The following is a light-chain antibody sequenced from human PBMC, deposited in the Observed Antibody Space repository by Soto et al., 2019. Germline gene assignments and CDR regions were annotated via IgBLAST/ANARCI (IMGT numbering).Light chain of an antibody. CDR1: QSVSSSY. V-gene: IGKV3-20*01. CDR2: GAS. CDR3: QHYGSSPQT. Sequence: EIVLTQSPGTLSLSPGERATLSCRASQSVSSSYLAWYQQKPGQAPRLLIYGASSRTTGIPDRFSGSGSGTDFTLTISRLDPEDFAVYYCQHYGSSPQTFGQGTKVDIK. J-gene: IGKJ1*01.